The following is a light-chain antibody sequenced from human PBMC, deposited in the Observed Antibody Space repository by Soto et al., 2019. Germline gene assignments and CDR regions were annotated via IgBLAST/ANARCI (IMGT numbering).Light chain of an antibody. CDR3: CSYAGSYTGV. CDR2: DVS. J-gene: IGLJ1*01. CDR1: SSDVGGYNY. Sequence: QSALTQPRSVSGSPGQSVTISCTGTSSDVGGYNYVSWYQQHPGKAPKLMIYDVSKRPSGVPDRFSGSQSVNTASLTISALHSEDEADYYCCSYAGSYTGVFGTGTKVTVL. V-gene: IGLV2-11*01.